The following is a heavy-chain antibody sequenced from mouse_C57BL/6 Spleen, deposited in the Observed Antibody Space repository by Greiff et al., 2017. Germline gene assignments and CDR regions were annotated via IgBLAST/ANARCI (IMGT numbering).Heavy chain of an antibody. V-gene: IGHV1-53*01. J-gene: IGHJ1*03. CDR2: INPSNGGT. CDR3: ARSGGLDWYFDV. CDR1: GYTFTSYW. D-gene: IGHD3-1*01. Sequence: QVHVKQPGTELVKPGASVKLSCKASGYTFTSYWMHWVKQRPGQGLEWIGNINPSNGGTNYNEKFKSKATLTVDKSSSTAYMQLSSLTSEDSAVYYCARSGGLDWYFDVWGTGTTVTVSS.